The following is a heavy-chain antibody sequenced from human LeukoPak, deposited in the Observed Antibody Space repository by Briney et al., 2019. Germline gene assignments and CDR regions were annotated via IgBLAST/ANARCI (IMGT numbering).Heavy chain of an antibody. J-gene: IGHJ4*02. CDR2: INPNSGGT. Sequence: ASAKVSCKALGYTFTGSYMHWLRQAPGQGLEWMGWINPNSGGTKYAQKFQGRVTLTSDTSISTAYMELSSLRSDDTALYYCARLWGYLDFWSAYPTGDYWGQGALVIVSS. CDR1: GYTFTGSY. V-gene: IGHV1-2*02. CDR3: ARLWGYLDFWSAYPTGDY. D-gene: IGHD3-3*01.